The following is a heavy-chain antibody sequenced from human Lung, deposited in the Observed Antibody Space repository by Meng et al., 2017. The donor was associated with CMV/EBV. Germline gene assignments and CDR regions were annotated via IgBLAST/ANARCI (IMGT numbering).Heavy chain of an antibody. D-gene: IGHD1-1*01. J-gene: IGHJ5*02. CDR3: ARDRAEELDP. CDR1: RFTFKNYG. V-gene: IGHV3-30*02. CDR2: VRSDGSDE. Sequence: GGSLRLSCAASRFTFKNYGMHWVRQAPGKGLEWVASVRSDGSDEQYGDSVKGRFTISRDNSKNTLYLQMHSLRGEDTALYYCARDRAEELDPWGQGTLVTVSS.